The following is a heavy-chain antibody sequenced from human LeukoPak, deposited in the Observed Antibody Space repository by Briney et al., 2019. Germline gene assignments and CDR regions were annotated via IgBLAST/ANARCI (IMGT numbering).Heavy chain of an antibody. CDR3: SRTQFDY. CDR2: ISGDGTIN. CDR1: GFSFSSYW. J-gene: IGHJ4*02. Sequence: WGSLRLSCELSGFSFSSYWLLWVRQAPGKGLVWVWRISGDGTINTYADFVRGRFTISRDYTKNILYLQMNSLKVEDTAIYFCSRTQFDYWGQGVLVTVSS. V-gene: IGHV3-74*03.